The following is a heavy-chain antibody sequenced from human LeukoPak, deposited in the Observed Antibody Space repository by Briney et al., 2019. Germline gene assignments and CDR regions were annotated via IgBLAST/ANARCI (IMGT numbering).Heavy chain of an antibody. V-gene: IGHV3-23*01. Sequence: PGGSLRLSCAASGFTFSTYAMTWVRQAPGKGLEWVSAISGRGGTTYSADSVKGRFTVSRDNSKNILYLQMDSLRAEDTAVYYCAKDVAPPYYYDSSGYYYAFDYWGQGTLVTVSS. CDR2: ISGRGGTT. CDR1: GFTFSTYA. CDR3: AKDVAPPYYYDSSGYYYAFDY. J-gene: IGHJ4*02. D-gene: IGHD3-22*01.